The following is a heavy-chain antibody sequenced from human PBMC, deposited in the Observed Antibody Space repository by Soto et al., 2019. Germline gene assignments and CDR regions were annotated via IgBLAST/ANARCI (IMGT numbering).Heavy chain of an antibody. CDR2: ISSNGVGT. V-gene: IGHV3-64*01. CDR1: GFTLSGYA. J-gene: IGHJ6*03. D-gene: IGHD6-6*01. Sequence: EVQLAESGGGLAQPGGSLRLSCAASGFTLSGYAMDWVRQAPGKGLEYVSGISSNGVGTYYAKSVQGRFTISRDNSKNKGYLQMGSLRPEDMAVYYCARRARPDFYYMDVWGKGTTVTVSS. CDR3: ARRARPDFYYMDV.